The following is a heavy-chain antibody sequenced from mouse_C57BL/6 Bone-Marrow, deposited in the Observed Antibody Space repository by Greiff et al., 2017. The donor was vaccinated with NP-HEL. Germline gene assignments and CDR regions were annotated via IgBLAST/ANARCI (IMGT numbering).Heavy chain of an antibody. V-gene: IGHV7-3*01. J-gene: IGHJ3*01. Sequence: EVKLMESGGGLVQPGGSLSLSCAASGFTLTDYYMSWVRQPPGKALEWLGFIRNKANGYTTEYSASVKGRFTISRDNSQSILYLQMNALRAEDSATYYCASLNWGFAYWGQGTLVTVSA. CDR2: IRNKANGYTT. D-gene: IGHD4-1*01. CDR3: ASLNWGFAY. CDR1: GFTLTDYY.